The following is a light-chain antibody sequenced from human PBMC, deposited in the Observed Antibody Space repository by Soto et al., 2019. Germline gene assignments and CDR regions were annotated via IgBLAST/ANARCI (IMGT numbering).Light chain of an antibody. V-gene: IGLV2-14*01. CDR1: SSDVGGYNY. CDR2: DVS. CDR3: SSYTSTSVV. J-gene: IGLJ2*01. Sequence: QSALTQPASVSGSPGQSITISCTGTSSDVGGYNYVSWYQQHPGKAPKLLIYDVSNRPSGVSNRFSGSKSANTASLTTSGLQAEDEADYYCSSYTSTSVVFGGGTKLTVL.